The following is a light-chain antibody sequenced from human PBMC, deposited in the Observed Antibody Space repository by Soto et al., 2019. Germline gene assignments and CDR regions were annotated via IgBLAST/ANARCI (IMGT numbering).Light chain of an antibody. CDR2: SAS. V-gene: IGKV3-20*01. CDR3: PRYGGSRPVT. CDR1: QSFSSSN. J-gene: IGKJ4*01. Sequence: EVVLTQSPGTLSLSPGERATLSCRASQSFSSSNLAWYQHKPGQPPKLIVYSASRRATGIPDRFSGSGSGTGFTLTISRLEPEDFALYYCPRYGGSRPVTFGGGTKVDIK.